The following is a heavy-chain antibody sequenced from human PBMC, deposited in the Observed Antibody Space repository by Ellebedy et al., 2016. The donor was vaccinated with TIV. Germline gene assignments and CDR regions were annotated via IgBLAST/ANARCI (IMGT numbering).Heavy chain of an antibody. J-gene: IGHJ4*02. CDR3: ARKGPFGYDTSGYSDF. V-gene: IGHV1-18*04. CDR2: ISAYDGDT. Sequence: ASVKVSCKASGYTFTSYGIIWVRQAPGQGLECMGWISAYDGDTNYAEKLQGRVTMTTDTSTSTAYMELRSLRSDDTAVYYCARKGPFGYDTSGYSDFWGQGTLVTVSS. D-gene: IGHD3-22*01. CDR1: GYTFTSYG.